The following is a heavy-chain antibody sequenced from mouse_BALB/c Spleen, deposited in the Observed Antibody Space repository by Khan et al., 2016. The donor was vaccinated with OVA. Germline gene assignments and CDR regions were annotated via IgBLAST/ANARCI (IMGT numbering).Heavy chain of an antibody. V-gene: IGHV1-4*01. Sequence: QVQLQQPGAELARPGASVKMSCKASGYTFTSYTMHWVRQRPGQTLEWIGYINPSNNYTNYNQNFKDKATLIVDKSSSTAYMQLNSLTSEDSAVYYCVREGAYYRSDGWFAYWGQGTLVTVSA. CDR2: INPSNNYT. CDR3: VREGAYYRSDGWFAY. J-gene: IGHJ3*01. CDR1: GYTFTSYT. D-gene: IGHD2-14*01.